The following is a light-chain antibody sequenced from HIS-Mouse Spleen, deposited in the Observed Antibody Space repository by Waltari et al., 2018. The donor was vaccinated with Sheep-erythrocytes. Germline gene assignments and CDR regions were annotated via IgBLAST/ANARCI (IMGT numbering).Light chain of an antibody. CDR2: QDS. Sequence: SYELTQPPSVSVSPGQTASITCSGDKLGDKYACWYQQKPGQSPVLVIYQDSKRPSGVSNRFSGSKSGNTASLTISGLQADDEADYYCSSYTSSSTYVFGTGTKVTVL. CDR3: SSYTSSSTYV. J-gene: IGLJ1*01. V-gene: IGLV3-1*01. CDR1: KLGDKY.